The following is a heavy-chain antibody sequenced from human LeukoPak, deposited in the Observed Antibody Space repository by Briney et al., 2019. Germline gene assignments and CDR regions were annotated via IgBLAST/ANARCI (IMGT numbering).Heavy chain of an antibody. V-gene: IGHV3-30*02. D-gene: IGHD1-26*01. CDR3: AKDSSGSYPLNY. CDR2: ISFDGSQK. CDR1: GFTFSNYG. J-gene: IGHJ4*02. Sequence: GGSLRLSCAASGFTFSNYGMHWVRQAPGKGLEWVALISFDGSQKYYADSVKGRFTISRDNSKNTLYLQMNSLRAEDTAVYYCAKDSSGSYPLNYWGQGTLVTVSS.